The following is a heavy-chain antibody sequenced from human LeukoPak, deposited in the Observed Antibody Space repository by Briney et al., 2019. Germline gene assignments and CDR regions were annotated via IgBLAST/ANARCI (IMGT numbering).Heavy chain of an antibody. V-gene: IGHV3-23*01. CDR1: GFTFSTYS. J-gene: IGHJ4*02. CDR3: AARPGEVAVPYDF. D-gene: IGHD2-15*01. Sequence: GGSLRLSCAASGFTFSTYSMTWVRQAPGKGLERVSLISRGGDVTYYADSVKGRFTISIDSSKHTRYLQMHGLRDDDTAVYYCAARPGEVAVPYDFWGQGTLVTVSS. CDR2: ISRGGDVT.